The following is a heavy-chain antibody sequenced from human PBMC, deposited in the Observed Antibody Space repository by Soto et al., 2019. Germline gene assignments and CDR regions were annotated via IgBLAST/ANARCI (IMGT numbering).Heavy chain of an antibody. J-gene: IGHJ4*02. D-gene: IGHD2-2*02. CDR2: ISYHGTDN. CDR1: GLAFRSYV. V-gene: IGHV3-30-3*01. CDR3: ARRYTAGRTSFDY. Sequence: PLRLSCAASGLAFRSYVMHWVRQAPGKALEWVAAISYHGTDNYYADSVKGRFTISRDNSKNTLNLHMTSLRPGDTAVYYCARRYTAGRTSFDYWGQGTLVTASS.